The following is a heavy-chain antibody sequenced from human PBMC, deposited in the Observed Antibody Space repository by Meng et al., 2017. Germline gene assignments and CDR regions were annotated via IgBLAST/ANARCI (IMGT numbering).Heavy chain of an antibody. J-gene: IGHJ4*02. CDR3: ARRGIAARPFYY. D-gene: IGHD6-6*01. V-gene: IGHV4-34*01. Sequence: VQLQQSGAGLLKPSEPLSLTCAVYGGSFSGYYWSWIRQPPGKGLEWIGEINHSGSTNYNPSLKSRVTISVDTSKNQFSLKLSSVTAADTAVYYCARRGIAARPFYYWGQGTLVTVSS. CDR1: GGSFSGYY. CDR2: INHSGST.